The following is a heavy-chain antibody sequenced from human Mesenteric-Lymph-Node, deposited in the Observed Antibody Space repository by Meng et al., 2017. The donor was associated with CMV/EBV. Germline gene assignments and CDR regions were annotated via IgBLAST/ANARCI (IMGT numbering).Heavy chain of an antibody. CDR1: GFTFSSYA. V-gene: IGHV3-30*04. J-gene: IGHJ4*02. CDR2: ISYDGSNK. CDR3: VRIWDDAGQGAYFDY. Sequence: GGSLRLSCAASGFTFSSYAMHWVRQAPGKGLEWVAVISYDGSNKYYADSVKGRFTIFRDNAKKSLYLQMNSLRPDDTALYYCVRIWDDAGQGAYFDYWGQGALVTVSS. D-gene: IGHD3-16*01.